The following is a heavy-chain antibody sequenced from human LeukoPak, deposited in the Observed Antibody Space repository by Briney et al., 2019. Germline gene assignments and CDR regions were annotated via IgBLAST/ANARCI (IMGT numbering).Heavy chain of an antibody. CDR2: IYSGGSA. CDR1: GFTVSYNY. D-gene: IGHD3-10*01. CDR3: AKGGYYGSGSYYNGAIDY. Sequence: PGGSLRLSCAASGFTVSYNYMSWVRQAPGKGLKWVSIIYSGGSAYYADSVRGRFTISRDNSKNILYLQMNSLRAEDTAVYYCAKGGYYGSGSYYNGAIDYWGQGTLVTVSS. J-gene: IGHJ4*02. V-gene: IGHV3-66*01.